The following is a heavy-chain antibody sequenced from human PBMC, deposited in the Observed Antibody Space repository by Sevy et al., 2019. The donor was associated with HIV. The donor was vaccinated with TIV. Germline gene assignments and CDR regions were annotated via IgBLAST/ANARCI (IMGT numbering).Heavy chain of an antibody. CDR1: GGTFSSYA. V-gene: IGHV1-69*13. CDR2: IIPIFGTA. J-gene: IGHJ6*02. Sequence: ASVKVSCKASGGTFSSYAISWVRQAPGQGLEWMGGIIPIFGTANYAQKFQGRVTITADESTSTAYMELSSLRSEDTAVYYCARGGQPRTWYYGMDVWGQRITVTVSS. CDR3: ARGGQPRTWYYGMDV. D-gene: IGHD6-13*01.